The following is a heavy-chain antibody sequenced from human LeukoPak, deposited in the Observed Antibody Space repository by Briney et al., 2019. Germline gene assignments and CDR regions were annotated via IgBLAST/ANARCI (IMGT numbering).Heavy chain of an antibody. V-gene: IGHV3-66*01. CDR1: GFTFSNYD. D-gene: IGHD6-19*01. Sequence: GWSLRLSCAASGFTFSNYDMNWVRQGPGKGLERVSVIYRDGSTYYADSVKGRFTISRDNSKNTLYLQMNSLRAEDTAVYYCARDGGAVAVRFDYWGQGTLVTVSS. CDR3: ARDGGAVAVRFDY. J-gene: IGHJ4*02. CDR2: IYRDGST.